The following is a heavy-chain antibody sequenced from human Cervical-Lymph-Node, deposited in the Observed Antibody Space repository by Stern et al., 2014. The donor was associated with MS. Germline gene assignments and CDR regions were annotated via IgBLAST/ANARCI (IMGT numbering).Heavy chain of an antibody. CDR2: ISSTSTYI. CDR3: TRARRGFDY. CDR1: GFTFRNYT. Sequence: EVQLLESGGGLVKPGGSLRLSCAVSGFTFRNYTMNWVRQSPGKGLEWVSSISSTSTYIYYADSVKGRFTISRDNAKNSLYLQMNSLRAEDTAVYYCTRARRGFDYWGQGTLVTVSS. J-gene: IGHJ4*02. V-gene: IGHV3-21*01.